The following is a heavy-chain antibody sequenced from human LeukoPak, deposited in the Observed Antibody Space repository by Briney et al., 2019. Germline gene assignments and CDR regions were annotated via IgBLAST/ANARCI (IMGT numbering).Heavy chain of an antibody. Sequence: SETLSLTCTVSGGSISSYYWSWIRQPAGKGLEWIGRIYISGNTDYNPSLNSRVTISVDTSKNQFSLKVNSVTAADTAVYYCARDWGSGLSDPWGQGTLVTVSS. CDR1: GGSISSYY. CDR3: ARDWGSGLSDP. CDR2: IYISGNT. J-gene: IGHJ5*02. V-gene: IGHV4-4*07. D-gene: IGHD6-19*01.